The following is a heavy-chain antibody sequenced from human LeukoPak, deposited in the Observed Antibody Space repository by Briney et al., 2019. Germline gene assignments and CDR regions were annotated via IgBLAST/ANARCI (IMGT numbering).Heavy chain of an antibody. J-gene: IGHJ5*02. D-gene: IGHD2-2*02. CDR3: ARVRDEDIVVVPAAIPGWFDP. Sequence: ASVTVSCKASGYTFTGYYMHWVRQAPGQGLEWMGWINPNSGGTNYAQKFQGRVTITADKSTSTAYMELSSLRSEDTAVYYCARVRDEDIVVVPAAIPGWFDPWGQGTLVTVSS. V-gene: IGHV1-2*02. CDR2: INPNSGGT. CDR1: GYTFTGYY.